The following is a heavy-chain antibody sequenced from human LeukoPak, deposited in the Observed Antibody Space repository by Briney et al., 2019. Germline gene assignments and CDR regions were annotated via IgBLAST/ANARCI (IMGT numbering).Heavy chain of an antibody. D-gene: IGHD3-22*01. CDR3: ARDPTAYYDSSGYYLNTIDF. J-gene: IGHJ4*02. CDR2: IWYDGSRK. V-gene: IGHV3-33*01. CDR1: GFTFSSYG. Sequence: SGGSLRLSCAASGFTFSSYGMHWVRQAPGKGLEWVAVIWYDGSRKYYGESVKGRFTISRDNSKNTLYLQMNSLRAEDTAVYYCARDPTAYYDSSGYYLNTIDFWGQGTLVTVSS.